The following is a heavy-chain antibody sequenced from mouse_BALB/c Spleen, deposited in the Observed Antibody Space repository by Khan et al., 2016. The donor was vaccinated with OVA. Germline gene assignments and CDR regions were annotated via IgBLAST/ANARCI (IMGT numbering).Heavy chain of an antibody. Sequence: VQLQESGAELVRPGTSVKVSCKASGYAFTNYLIEWIKQRPGQGLEWIGVINPGSGGTNYNEKFKGKATLTAEKSSSTAYMQLSSLTSDDSAVYFCARKNEAYYGNYYTMDDWGQGTSVTVSS. V-gene: IGHV1-54*01. CDR1: GYAFTNYL. D-gene: IGHD2-10*01. J-gene: IGHJ4*01. CDR2: INPGSGGT. CDR3: ARKNEAYYGNYYTMDD.